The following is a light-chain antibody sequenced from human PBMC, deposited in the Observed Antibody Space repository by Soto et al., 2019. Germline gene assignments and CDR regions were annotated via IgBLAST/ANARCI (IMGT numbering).Light chain of an antibody. J-gene: IGKJ4*01. V-gene: IGKV3-20*01. CDR2: GAS. CDR3: PQYGSSSLT. Sequence: EIVLTQSPGTLSLSPGERATLSCRASQSVSSSYLAWYQQKPGPAPRLLIYGASSRATCIPDKVSGSGSGTDFTLTISTLENEDCAGYYCPQYGSSSLTSGIGTNVEI. CDR1: QSVSSSY.